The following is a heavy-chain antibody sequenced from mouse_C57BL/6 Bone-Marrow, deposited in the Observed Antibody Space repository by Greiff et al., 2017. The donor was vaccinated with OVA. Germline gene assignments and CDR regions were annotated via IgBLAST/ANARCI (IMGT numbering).Heavy chain of an antibody. D-gene: IGHD3-3*01. J-gene: IGHJ2*01. Sequence: EVKLMESGPGLVKPSQSLSLTCSVTGYSITSGYYWNWIRQFPGNKLEWMGYISYDGSNNYNPSLKNRISITRDTSKNQFFLKLNSVTTEDTATYYCARVGGTFLAYFDYWGQGTTLTVSS. CDR1: GYSITSGYY. V-gene: IGHV3-6*01. CDR3: ARVGGTFLAYFDY. CDR2: ISYDGSN.